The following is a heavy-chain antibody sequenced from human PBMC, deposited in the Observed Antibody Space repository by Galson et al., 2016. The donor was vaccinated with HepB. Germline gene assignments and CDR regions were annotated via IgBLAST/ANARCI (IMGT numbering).Heavy chain of an antibody. V-gene: IGHV3-21*04. CDR3: ARDKDMWDYGGIKFDR. D-gene: IGHD4-23*01. CDR1: GFNFVTYT. CDR2: ISSSGRHT. Sequence: SLRLSCAASGFNFVTYTMNWVRQAPGKGLEWVSSISSSGRHTHYADSVTGRFTIARDNTKSSLYLQMNSLRAEDTALYYCARDKDMWDYGGIKFDRWGQGTLVTVSS. J-gene: IGHJ5*02.